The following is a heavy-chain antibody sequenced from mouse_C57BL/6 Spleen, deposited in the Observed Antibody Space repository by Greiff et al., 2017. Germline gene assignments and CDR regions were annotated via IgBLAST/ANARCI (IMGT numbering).Heavy chain of an antibody. CDR1: GYSITSGYY. J-gene: IGHJ4*01. D-gene: IGHD2-4*01. CDR3: AREDYDKGIGYAMDY. V-gene: IGHV3-6*01. Sequence: EVQLKESGPGLVKPSQSLSLTCSVTGYSITSGYYWNWIRQFPGNKLEWMGYISYDGSNNYNPSLKNRISITRDTSKNQFFLKLNSVTTEDTATYYCAREDYDKGIGYAMDYWGQGTSVTVSS. CDR2: ISYDGSN.